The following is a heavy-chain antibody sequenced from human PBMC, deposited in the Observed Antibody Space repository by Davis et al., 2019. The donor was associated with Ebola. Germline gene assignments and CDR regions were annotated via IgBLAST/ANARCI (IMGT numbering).Heavy chain of an antibody. Sequence: ASVKVSCKASGYPFTGYYLHWVRQAPGQGLEWMGWIHPNTGGTNYAQKFQGRVTMTRDTSIGTAYMELSRLRSDDTAVFLCARASPPEYNVWSRNPHYHYFTMDVWGQGTTVTVSS. CDR1: GYPFTGYY. V-gene: IGHV1-2*02. J-gene: IGHJ6*02. CDR3: ARASPPEYNVWSRNPHYHYFTMDV. CDR2: IHPNTGGT. D-gene: IGHD2-8*01.